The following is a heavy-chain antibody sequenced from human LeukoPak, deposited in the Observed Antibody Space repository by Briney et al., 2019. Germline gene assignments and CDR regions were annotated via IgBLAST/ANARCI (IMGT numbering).Heavy chain of an antibody. J-gene: IGHJ4*02. D-gene: IGHD5-12*01. CDR2: IWYDGSNK. Sequence: GGSLRLSGPASGFTFITYSMIWVRKPPGKGLEGVAVIWYDGSNKYYTDSVKGRFTISRDNSKNTLYLQMNSLRAEDTAVYYCARDRDIVATPDYWGQGTLVTVSS. CDR3: ARDRDIVATPDY. V-gene: IGHV3-33*08. CDR1: GFTFITYS.